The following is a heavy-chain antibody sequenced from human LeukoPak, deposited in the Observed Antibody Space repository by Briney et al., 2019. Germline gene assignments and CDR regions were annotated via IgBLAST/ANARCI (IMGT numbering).Heavy chain of an antibody. J-gene: IGHJ4*02. CDR2: INWSGGST. V-gene: IGHV3-20*04. Sequence: GGSLRLFWTAAGFDFDEHGMSWVRQVPGKGLEGVSGINWSGGSTGYADPLRGRFTISRDNAKNSLYLQMDSLRAEDTALYYCARAPITSPFYFDYWGQGTLVTVSS. CDR1: GFDFDEHG. D-gene: IGHD2-2*01. CDR3: ARAPITSPFYFDY.